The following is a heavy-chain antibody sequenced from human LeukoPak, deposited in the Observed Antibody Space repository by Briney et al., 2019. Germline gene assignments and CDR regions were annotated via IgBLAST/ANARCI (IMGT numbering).Heavy chain of an antibody. D-gene: IGHD1-26*01. CDR1: GFTFSSYD. CDR2: IGVAANT. J-gene: IGHJ4*02. CDR3: ARQNTPHGNFDY. Sequence: GGSLRLSCAASGFTFSSYDMHWVRQATGKGLEWVSAIGVAANTFYSGSVKGRFTISRENAKNSLNLLMTSLRAEDTAVYYCARQNTPHGNFDYWGQGILVTVSS. V-gene: IGHV3-13*01.